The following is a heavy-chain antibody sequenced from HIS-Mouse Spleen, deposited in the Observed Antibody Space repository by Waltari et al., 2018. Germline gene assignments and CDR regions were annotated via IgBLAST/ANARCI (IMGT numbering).Heavy chain of an antibody. Sequence: QVQLVESGGGVVQPGRSLRLSCAASGFTFSSHGMPWVRQAPGRGLEWVEVISYDGSNKYYADSVKGRFTISRDNSKNTLYLQMNSLRAEDTAVYYCAKDKHHAFDYWGQGTLVTVSS. CDR1: GFTFSSHG. J-gene: IGHJ4*02. CDR3: AKDKHHAFDY. CDR2: ISYDGSNK. V-gene: IGHV3-30*18.